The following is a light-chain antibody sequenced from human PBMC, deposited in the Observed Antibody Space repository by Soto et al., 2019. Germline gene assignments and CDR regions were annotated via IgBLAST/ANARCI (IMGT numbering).Light chain of an antibody. V-gene: IGLV2-23*01. CDR3: CSYAGSRTLV. CDR1: RSDVGGYNL. Sequence: QSALTQPASVSGSPGQSITIPCTGSRSDVGGYNLVSWYQQHPGKAPKLMIYDDNKRPSGVSNRFSGSKSGNTASLTISGLQAEDEADYHCCSYAGSRTLVFGGGTQLTVL. CDR2: DDN. J-gene: IGLJ7*01.